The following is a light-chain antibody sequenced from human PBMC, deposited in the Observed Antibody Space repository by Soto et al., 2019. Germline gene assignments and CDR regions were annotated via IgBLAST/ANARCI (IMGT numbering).Light chain of an antibody. CDR2: DAS. J-gene: IGKJ3*01. CDR1: QSVSSY. V-gene: IGKV3-11*01. Sequence: ILLTQSPATLSLSPGERATLSCRASQSVSSYLAWYQQKPGQAPRLLIYDASNRATGIPARFSGSGSGTDFTLTISSLEPEDFAVYYCQQRSNWPPRITFGPGTKVDIK. CDR3: QQRSNWPPRIT.